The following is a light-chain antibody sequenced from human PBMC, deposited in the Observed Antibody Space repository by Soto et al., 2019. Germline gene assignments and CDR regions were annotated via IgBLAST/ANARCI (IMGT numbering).Light chain of an antibody. CDR1: SSDVGGYNY. Sequence: QSALTQPPSASGSPGQSVTISCTGTSSDVGGYNYVSWYQQHPGKAPKLMIYEVTKRPSGVPYRFSGSKSGNTASLTVSGLQAEDEADYYCSSYAGSNNVFGGGTKLTVL. CDR2: EVT. J-gene: IGLJ2*01. V-gene: IGLV2-8*01. CDR3: SSYAGSNNV.